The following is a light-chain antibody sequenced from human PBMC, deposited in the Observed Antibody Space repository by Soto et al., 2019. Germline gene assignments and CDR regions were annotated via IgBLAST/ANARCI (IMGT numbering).Light chain of an antibody. J-gene: IGKJ2*01. V-gene: IGKV1-39*01. CDR3: QQSYSTPT. Sequence: DIQMTQSPSSLSASVGDRVTITCRASQSIYNYLNWYQQKPGKAPKLLIYAASSLQSGVPSRFSGSVSGTDFILTISSLQPEDFATYYCQQSYSTPTFGQGTKLEIK. CDR2: AAS. CDR1: QSIYNY.